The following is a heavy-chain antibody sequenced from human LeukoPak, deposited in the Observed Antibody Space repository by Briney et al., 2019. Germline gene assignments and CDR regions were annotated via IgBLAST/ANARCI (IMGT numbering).Heavy chain of an antibody. V-gene: IGHV3-15*07. CDR3: TTWFYDIGSHC. CDR2: IKKKRDGETA. CDR1: GFTFNDAW. Sequence: GGSLRLSCAASGFTFNDAWMNWVRQAPGKGLEWVGRIKKKRDGETADYAAPVKGRFTISRDDSKNMLYLQMNSLKTEDTGMYYCTTWFYDIGSHCWGQGTLVIVSS. J-gene: IGHJ4*02. D-gene: IGHD3-9*01.